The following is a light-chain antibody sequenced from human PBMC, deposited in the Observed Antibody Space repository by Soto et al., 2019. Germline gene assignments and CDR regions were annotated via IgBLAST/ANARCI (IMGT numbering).Light chain of an antibody. J-gene: IGLJ2*01. CDR1: SSDVGTYNY. V-gene: IGLV2-14*01. CDR3: SSYTRSSTPV. CDR2: DVS. Sequence: QSALTQPASVSGSPGQSITISCTGTSSDVGTYNYVSWYQQHPGKAPKLMIYDVSNRPSGVSNRFSGSKSANTASLTISGLQAEDEADYYCSSYTRSSTPVFGGGTQLTVL.